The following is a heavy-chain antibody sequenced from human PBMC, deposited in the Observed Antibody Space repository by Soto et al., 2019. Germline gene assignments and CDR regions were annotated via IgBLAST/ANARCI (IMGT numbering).Heavy chain of an antibody. Sequence: PGGSMKISIAASVYTFSDYSMHWVRQDTGKGLEWVAVISFDGRLKYYADSVKGRFTISRDNSKNTLYLQMNSLRAEDTAVYYCAKSGRITTVTNLYSDYWGQGTLVTVSS. D-gene: IGHD4-17*01. CDR1: VYTFSDYS. CDR2: ISFDGRLK. CDR3: AKSGRITTVTNLYSDY. V-gene: IGHV3-30*18. J-gene: IGHJ4*02.